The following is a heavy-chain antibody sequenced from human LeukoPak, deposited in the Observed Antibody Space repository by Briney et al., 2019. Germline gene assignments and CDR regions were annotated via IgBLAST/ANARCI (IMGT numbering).Heavy chain of an antibody. Sequence: PGGSLRLSCAASGFTFSNYGMHWVRQAPGKGLEWVAFIRYDGSNKYYTDSVKGRFTISRDNSKNTLYLLMNSLRAEDTAVYYCVTEVSGSFPTWGQGTLVTVSS. J-gene: IGHJ4*02. D-gene: IGHD1-26*01. V-gene: IGHV3-30*02. CDR1: GFTFSNYG. CDR3: VTEVSGSFPT. CDR2: IRYDGSNK.